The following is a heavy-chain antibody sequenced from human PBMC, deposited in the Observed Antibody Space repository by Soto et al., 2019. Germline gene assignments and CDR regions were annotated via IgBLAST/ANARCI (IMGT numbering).Heavy chain of an antibody. J-gene: IGHJ6*02. CDR2: INPNSGGT. CDR3: ARARVQGGGEGLDV. D-gene: IGHD3-16*01. CDR1: GYTFTGYY. V-gene: IGHV1-2*02. Sequence: ASVKVSCKASGYTFTGYYMHWVRQAPGQGLEWMGWINPNSGGTNYAQKFQGRVTMTRDTSISTAYMELSRLRSDGTAVYYCARARVQGGGEGLDVWGQGTTVTVSS.